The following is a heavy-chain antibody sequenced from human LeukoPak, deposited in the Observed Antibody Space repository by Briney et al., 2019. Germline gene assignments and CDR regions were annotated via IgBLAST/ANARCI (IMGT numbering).Heavy chain of an antibody. J-gene: IGHJ4*02. CDR2: IYYGGST. Sequence: SETLSLTCTVSGGSISSGSYYWSWIRQPAGKGLEWIGVIYYGGSTYYHPSLKSRVTISMDTSKSQFSLRLTSVTAADTAVYYCAGGVGATTYFWGQGTLVTVSS. V-gene: IGHV4-61*10. D-gene: IGHD1-26*01. CDR1: GGSISSGSYY. CDR3: AGGVGATTYF.